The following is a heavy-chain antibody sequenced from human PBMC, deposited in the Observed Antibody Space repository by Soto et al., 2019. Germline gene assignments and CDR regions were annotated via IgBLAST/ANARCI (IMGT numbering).Heavy chain of an antibody. CDR1: GYTFTSYD. V-gene: IGHV1-8*01. Sequence: QVQLVQSGAEVKKPGASVKVSCKASGYTFTSYDINWVRQATGQGLEWMGWMNPSSGNTGYAQKFQGRVTMTRNTSISTAYMELSSLRSEDTAVYYCARVMAAAGNGWFDPWGQGTLVTVSS. D-gene: IGHD6-13*01. CDR2: MNPSSGNT. J-gene: IGHJ5*02. CDR3: ARVMAAAGNGWFDP.